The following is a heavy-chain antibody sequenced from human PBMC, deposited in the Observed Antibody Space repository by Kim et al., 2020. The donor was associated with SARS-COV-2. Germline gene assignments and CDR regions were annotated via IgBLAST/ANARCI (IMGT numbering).Heavy chain of an antibody. V-gene: IGHV1-69*13. Sequence: SVKVSCKASGGTFSSYAISWVRQAPGQGLEWMGGIIPIFGTANYAQKFQGRVTITADESTSTAYMELSSLRSEDTAVYYCAGGTAMPSGGHFDYWGQGTLFTVSS. CDR2: IIPIFGTA. CDR3: AGGTAMPSGGHFDY. CDR1: GGTFSSYA. J-gene: IGHJ4*02. D-gene: IGHD5-18*01.